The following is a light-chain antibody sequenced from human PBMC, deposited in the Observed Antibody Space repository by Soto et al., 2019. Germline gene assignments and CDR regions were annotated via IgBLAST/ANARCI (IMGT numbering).Light chain of an antibody. J-gene: IGLJ1*01. V-gene: IGLV2-8*01. Sequence: QSALTQPPSASGSPGQSVTISCTGTSSDVGGYNYVSWYQQHPGKAPKLMISEVTKRPSGVPDRFSGSKSGNTASLTVSGPQDEDEADYYCSSYAGSNNYVFGSGTKSPS. CDR1: SSDVGGYNY. CDR2: EVT. CDR3: SSYAGSNNYV.